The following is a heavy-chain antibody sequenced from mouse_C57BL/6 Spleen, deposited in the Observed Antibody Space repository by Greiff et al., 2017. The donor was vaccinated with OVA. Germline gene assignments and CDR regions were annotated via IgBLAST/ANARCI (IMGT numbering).Heavy chain of an antibody. Sequence: EVMLVESGGGLVKPGGSLKLSCAASGFTFSDYGMHWVRQAPEKGLEWVAYISSGSSTIYYADTVKGRFTISRDNAKNTLFLQMTSLRSEDTAMYYCARGRLNYYFDYWGQGTTLTVSS. V-gene: IGHV5-17*01. CDR3: ARGRLNYYFDY. CDR2: ISSGSSTI. D-gene: IGHD1-1*01. CDR1: GFTFSDYG. J-gene: IGHJ2*01.